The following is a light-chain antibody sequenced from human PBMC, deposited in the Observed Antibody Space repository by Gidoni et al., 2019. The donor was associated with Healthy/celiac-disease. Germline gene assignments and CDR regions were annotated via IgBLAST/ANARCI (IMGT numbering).Light chain of an antibody. Sequence: QSALPQPASVSGSPGQAITISCTGTSRDGGGYNYVYWYQHHPGKAPKLMIYDVSNRPSGVTNRFSGSTSGNTDSLTISGLQAEDEADYYCSSYTSSSTYVFGTGTKVTVL. J-gene: IGLJ1*01. CDR3: SSYTSSSTYV. CDR2: DVS. V-gene: IGLV2-14*03. CDR1: SRDGGGYNY.